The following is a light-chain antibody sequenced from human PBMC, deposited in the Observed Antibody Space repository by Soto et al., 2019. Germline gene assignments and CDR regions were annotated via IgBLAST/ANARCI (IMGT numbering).Light chain of an antibody. V-gene: IGKV3-15*01. CDR1: QSITTN. CDR2: GAS. J-gene: IGKJ1*01. Sequence: EVVMTQSPVTLSVSPGERATLSCRASQSITTNLAWYQQKPGQAPRLLIYGASTRATGVPARFSGSGSGTQFTLTISSLQSEDFALYYGQQYKDWPPKRTFGQGTRVDFK. CDR3: QQYKDWPPKRT.